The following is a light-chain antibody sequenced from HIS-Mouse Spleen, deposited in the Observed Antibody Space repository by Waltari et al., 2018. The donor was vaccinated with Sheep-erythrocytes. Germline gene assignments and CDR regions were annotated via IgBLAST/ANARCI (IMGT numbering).Light chain of an antibody. J-gene: IGLJ2*01. V-gene: IGLV3-1*01. CDR2: QDS. Sequence: SYELTQPPSVSVSPGQTASITCSGDKLGDKYACLYQQKPGQSPVLVIYQDSKRPSGIPARFAGSNSGNTATLTISGTQAMDEADYYCQAWDSSTGVVFGGGTKLTVL. CDR1: KLGDKY. CDR3: QAWDSSTGVV.